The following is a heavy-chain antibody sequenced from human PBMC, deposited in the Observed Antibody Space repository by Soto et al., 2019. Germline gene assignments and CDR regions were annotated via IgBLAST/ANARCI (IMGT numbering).Heavy chain of an antibody. Sequence: GESLKISCKDYGYSFTNNWIAWVRQMPGKGLEWMGSIYPGDSETRYSPSFHGKVTISADRSIGTAYLQWSSLEASDSAFYFCARSPRSSPYFDYWGQGALVTVSS. CDR2: IYPGDSET. J-gene: IGHJ4*02. D-gene: IGHD6-13*01. CDR1: GYSFTNNW. CDR3: ARSPRSSPYFDY. V-gene: IGHV5-51*01.